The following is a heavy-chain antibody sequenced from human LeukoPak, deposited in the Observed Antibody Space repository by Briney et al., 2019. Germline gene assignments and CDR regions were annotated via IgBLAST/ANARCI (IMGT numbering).Heavy chain of an antibody. V-gene: IGHV4-59*01. D-gene: IGHD3-10*01. Sequence: SETLSLTCTVSGGSISPYFWRWMRQTPGKGLEWIGYISYTGSTNYKPALKSRVTISVDTSKNQFSLQLTSVTAADTAVYYCARDDYRGVTNFDPWGQGTLVTVSS. CDR1: GGSISPYF. J-gene: IGHJ5*02. CDR3: ARDDYRGVTNFDP. CDR2: ISYTGST.